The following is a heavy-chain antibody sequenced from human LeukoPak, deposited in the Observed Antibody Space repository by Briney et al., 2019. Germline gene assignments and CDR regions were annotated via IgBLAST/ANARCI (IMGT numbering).Heavy chain of an antibody. V-gene: IGHV3-23*01. CDR3: ATERTGSGWYCDY. Sequence: GGSLRLSCAASGFTFSSYAMSWVRQAPGKGLEWVSAISGSGGSTYYADSVKGRFTISRDNSQNTLYLQMNSLRAEDTAVYYCATERTGSGWYCDYWGQGTLVTVSS. CDR2: ISGSGGST. D-gene: IGHD6-19*01. J-gene: IGHJ4*02. CDR1: GFTFSSYA.